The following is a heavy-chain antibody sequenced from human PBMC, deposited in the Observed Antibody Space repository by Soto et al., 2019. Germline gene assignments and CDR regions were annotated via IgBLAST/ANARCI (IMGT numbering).Heavy chain of an antibody. CDR1: GFTFSSYG. V-gene: IGHV3-33*01. CDR3: AREGITASEFEPIDY. D-gene: IGHD5-18*01. CDR2: IWYDGSNK. J-gene: IGHJ4*02. Sequence: GGSLRLSCAASGFTFSSYGMHWVRQAPGKGLEWVAVIWYDGSNKYYADSVKGRFTISRDNSKNTLYLQMNSLRAEDTAVYYCAREGITASEFEPIDYWGQGTLVTVSS.